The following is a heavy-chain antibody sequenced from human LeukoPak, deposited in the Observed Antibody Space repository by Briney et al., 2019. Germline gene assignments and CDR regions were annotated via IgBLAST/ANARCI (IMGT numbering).Heavy chain of an antibody. J-gene: IGHJ5*02. Sequence: PSQTLSLTCTVSGGSISSGSYYWSWIRQPPGKGLEWIGSIYTSGSTNYNPSLKSRVTISVDTSKNQFSLKLSSVTPDDTTVSYCGRGSYDHRINWFEPWGQRTLVTVSS. CDR3: GRGSYDHRINWFEP. CDR2: IYTSGST. CDR1: GGSISSGSYY. D-gene: IGHD5-12*01. V-gene: IGHV4-61*02.